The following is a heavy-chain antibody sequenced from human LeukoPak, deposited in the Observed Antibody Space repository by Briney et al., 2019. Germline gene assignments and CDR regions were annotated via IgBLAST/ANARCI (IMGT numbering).Heavy chain of an antibody. CDR3: ARASTYYYDSSGTEFDY. J-gene: IGHJ4*02. D-gene: IGHD3-22*01. CDR2: IYYSGST. V-gene: IGHV4-31*03. Sequence: SETLSLTCTVSTGSISSGGYYWSWIRQLPGKGLEWIGYIYYSGSTYYNPSLKSRVTISVDTSKNQFSLKLDSVTAADTAVYYCARASTYYYDSSGTEFDYWGQGTLVTVSP. CDR1: TGSISSGGYY.